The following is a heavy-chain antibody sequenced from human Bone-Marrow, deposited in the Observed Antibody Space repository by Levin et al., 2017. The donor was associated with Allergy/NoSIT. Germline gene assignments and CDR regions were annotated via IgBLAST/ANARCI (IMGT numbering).Heavy chain of an antibody. V-gene: IGHV3-7*01. D-gene: IGHD6-13*01. CDR2: INHDGSER. J-gene: IGHJ5*02. CDR3: ARDLVALTSGTHWFDP. CDR1: GFTFSSYW. Sequence: QAGGSLRLSCAASGFTFSSYWMSWVRQAPGKGLAWVANINHDGSERYYVDSVKGRFTISRDHAKNSVYLQMNSLRVEDTAVYYCARDLVALTSGTHWFDPWGQGTQVSVSS.